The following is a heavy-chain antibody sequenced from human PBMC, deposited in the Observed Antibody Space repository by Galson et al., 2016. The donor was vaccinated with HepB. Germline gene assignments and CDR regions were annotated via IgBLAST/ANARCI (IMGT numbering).Heavy chain of an antibody. Sequence: LRLSCAASGFTFRNYGMTWVRQAPGKGLEWVSIVDNSGDGTYYADSVKGRLTISRDNSKNTLYLQMNSLRAEDTAVYYCVKDGPANGWSDFEYWGQGSLVTVSS. D-gene: IGHD6-19*01. CDR1: GFTFRNYG. J-gene: IGHJ4*02. CDR2: VDNSGDGT. V-gene: IGHV3-23*01. CDR3: VKDGPANGWSDFEY.